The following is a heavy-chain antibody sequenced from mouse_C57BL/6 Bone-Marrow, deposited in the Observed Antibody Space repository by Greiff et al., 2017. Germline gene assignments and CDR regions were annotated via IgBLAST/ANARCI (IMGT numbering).Heavy chain of an antibody. CDR2: IYPRSGNT. J-gene: IGHJ2*01. Sequence: QVHVKQSGAELARPGASVKLSCKASGYTFTSYGISWVKQRTGQGLEWIGEIYPRSGNTYYNEKFKGKATLTADKSSSTAYMELRSLTSEDSAVYFCARVRVYYYGSSHDYWGQGTTLTVSS. CDR1: GYTFTSYG. V-gene: IGHV1-81*01. D-gene: IGHD1-1*01. CDR3: ARVRVYYYGSSHDY.